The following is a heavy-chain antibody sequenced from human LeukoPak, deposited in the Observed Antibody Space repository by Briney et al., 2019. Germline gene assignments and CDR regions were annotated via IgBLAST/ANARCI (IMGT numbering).Heavy chain of an antibody. J-gene: IGHJ5*01. Sequence: GGSLRLSCAASGFTFSSYAMSWVRQAPGKGLEWVSAISASGGSTHYADSVKGRFTISRDNSKKTLHLQMNSLRAEDTAVYYCAKETSPCLAAALDSWGQGTLVTVSS. V-gene: IGHV3-23*01. D-gene: IGHD6-13*01. CDR1: GFTFSSYA. CDR3: AKETSPCLAAALDS. CDR2: ISASGGST.